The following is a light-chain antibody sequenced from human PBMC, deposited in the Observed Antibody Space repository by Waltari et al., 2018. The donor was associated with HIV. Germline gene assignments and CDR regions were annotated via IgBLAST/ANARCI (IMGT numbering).Light chain of an antibody. CDR3: SSYTTTFI. Sequence: QSALTQPASMSGSPGQSITIPCAGPTTDIGPSHSVSWYQQHTDSAPKLILYDVSYRPSGVDSRFSGSKSGNTASLTISDLRSDDEAVYYCSSYTTTFIFGAGTKVDVL. CDR2: DVS. CDR1: TTDIGPSHS. J-gene: IGLJ2*01. V-gene: IGLV2-14*03.